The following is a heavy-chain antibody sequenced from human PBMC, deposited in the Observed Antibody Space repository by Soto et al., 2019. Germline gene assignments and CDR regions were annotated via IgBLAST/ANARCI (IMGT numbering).Heavy chain of an antibody. V-gene: IGHV4-39*01. J-gene: IGHJ4*02. CDR3: ARNYYDGSGLFY. Sequence: KPSETLSLTCTVSGGSINSPSYHWVWIRQPPGKGLEWIGSLDYSGVTFYNPSLKSRVTISADTSKTQFSLKVNSVTAADTAVYFCARNYYDGSGLFYWGQGTLVTVS. CDR1: GGSINSPSYH. D-gene: IGHD3-22*01. CDR2: LDYSGVT.